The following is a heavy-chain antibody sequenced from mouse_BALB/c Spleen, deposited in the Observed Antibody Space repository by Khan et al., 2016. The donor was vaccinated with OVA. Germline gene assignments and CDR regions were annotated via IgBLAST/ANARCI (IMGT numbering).Heavy chain of an antibody. CDR3: ARGNCYGSFFDY. CDR2: ISYSGGT. V-gene: IGHV3-2*02. CDR1: GYSITSGYA. J-gene: IGHJ2*02. D-gene: IGHD1-1*01. Sequence: EVQLQESGPGLVKPSQSLSLTCTVTGYSITSGYAWNWIRQFPGNKLEWMGYISYSGGTSYNPSLKSRITITRDTSKNQFFLQLNSVTTEDTATYYGARGNCYGSFFDYWGQGTSLTVSS.